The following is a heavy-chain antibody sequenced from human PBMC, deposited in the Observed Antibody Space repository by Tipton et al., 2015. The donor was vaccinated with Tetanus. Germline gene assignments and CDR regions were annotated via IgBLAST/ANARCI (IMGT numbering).Heavy chain of an antibody. CDR1: GGSISTNNW. J-gene: IGHJ5*02. Sequence: TLSLTYAVSGGSISTNNWWSWVRQPPGKGLEWIGDIFHSGSTNYNPSVESRLSMSVDKSKNQFSLHLSSVTAADTAVYYCARNKENRISVAGLLVRGFDPWGQGTLVIVSS. CDR2: IFHSGST. V-gene: IGHV4-4*02. CDR3: ARNKENRISVAGLLVRGFDP. D-gene: IGHD6-19*01.